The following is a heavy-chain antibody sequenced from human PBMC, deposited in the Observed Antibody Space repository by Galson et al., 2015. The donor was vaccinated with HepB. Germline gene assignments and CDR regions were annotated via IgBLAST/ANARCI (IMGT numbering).Heavy chain of an antibody. Sequence: SVKVSCKASGYTFTSYDINWVRQATGQGLEWMGWINPNSGNTGYAQKFQGRVTMTRNSSISTAYMELSSLGSEDTAVYYCARGGGRQAGWFDPWGQGTLVTVSS. CDR2: INPNSGNT. CDR3: ARGGGRQAGWFDP. V-gene: IGHV1-8*01. J-gene: IGHJ5*02. CDR1: GYTFTSYD. D-gene: IGHD6-25*01.